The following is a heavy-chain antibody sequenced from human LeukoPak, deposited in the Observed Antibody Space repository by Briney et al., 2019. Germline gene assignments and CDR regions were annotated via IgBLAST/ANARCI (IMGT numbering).Heavy chain of an antibody. D-gene: IGHD6-13*01. J-gene: IGHJ4*02. Sequence: GGSLRLSCAASGFTFSSYAMSWVRQAPGKGLEWVSAISGSGGSTYYADSVKGRFTISRDNSKDTLYLQMNGLRAEDTAVYFCAKQSAGSAAWYSLHYDFWGQGTLVTVSS. V-gene: IGHV3-23*01. CDR3: AKQSAGSAAWYSLHYDF. CDR1: GFTFSSYA. CDR2: ISGSGGST.